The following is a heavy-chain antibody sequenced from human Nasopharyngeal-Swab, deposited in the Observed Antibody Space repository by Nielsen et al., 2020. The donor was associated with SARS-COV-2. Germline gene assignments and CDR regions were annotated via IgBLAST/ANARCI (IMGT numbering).Heavy chain of an antibody. CDR1: GFTFSNYA. Sequence: GESLKISCVASGFTFSNYAMHWVRQAPGKGLEWVAVISYDGSSKFYADSVKGRFTISRDKSKNTLYLQMNSLRPEDTAVYSCASGGTAVATRYYGLDVWGQGTTVTVSS. V-gene: IGHV3-30*04. CDR2: ISYDGSSK. D-gene: IGHD6-19*01. J-gene: IGHJ6*02. CDR3: ASGGTAVATRYYGLDV.